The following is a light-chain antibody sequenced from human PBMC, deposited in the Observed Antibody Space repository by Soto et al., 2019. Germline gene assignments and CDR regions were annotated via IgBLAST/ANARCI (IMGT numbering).Light chain of an antibody. V-gene: IGKV3-11*01. Sequence: EVVLSQSPATLSLSPGERATLSCRASQSVSSHLAWYQQKPGQAPRLLIYDVSNRATGIPARFSGSGSGTDFTLTISSLEAEDFAVYYCQQHTDWPPMYTFGQGTELEIK. CDR2: DVS. CDR3: QQHTDWPPMYT. CDR1: QSVSSH. J-gene: IGKJ2*01.